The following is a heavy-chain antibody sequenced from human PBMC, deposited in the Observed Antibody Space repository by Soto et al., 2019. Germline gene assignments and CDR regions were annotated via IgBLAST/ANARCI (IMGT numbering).Heavy chain of an antibody. J-gene: IGHJ5*02. CDR2: MNPNSGNT. Sequence: ASVKVSCKASGYTFTGYYMHWVRQAPGQGLEWMGWMNPNSGNTGYAQKFQGRVTMTRNTSISTAYMELSSLRSEDTAVYYCARVGYSSGSSWGQGTLVTVSS. D-gene: IGHD6-19*01. V-gene: IGHV1-8*02. CDR3: ARVGYSSGSS. CDR1: GYTFTGYY.